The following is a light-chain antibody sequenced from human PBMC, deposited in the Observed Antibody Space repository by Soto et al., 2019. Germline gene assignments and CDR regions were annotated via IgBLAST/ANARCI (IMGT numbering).Light chain of an antibody. CDR3: NSYTTSNTRQIV. CDR2: DVS. Sequence: SALTQPASVSGSPGQSITISCTGTSSDVGGYNYVSWHQQHPGKAPKFMIYDVSNRPSGVSTRFSGSKSGNTASLTISGLQAEDEADYYCNSYTTSNTRQIVFGTGTKVTVL. V-gene: IGLV2-14*01. J-gene: IGLJ1*01. CDR1: SSDVGGYNY.